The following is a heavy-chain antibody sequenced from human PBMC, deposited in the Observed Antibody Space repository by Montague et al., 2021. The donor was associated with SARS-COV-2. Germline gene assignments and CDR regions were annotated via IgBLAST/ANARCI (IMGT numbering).Heavy chain of an antibody. D-gene: IGHD3-22*01. J-gene: IGHJ3*01. CDR1: GGSITNNIDY. CDR3: ARLKRYFDSSGSPSAFDF. CDR2: IYYTGNT. Sequence: SETLSLTCTVSGGSITNNIDYWAWIRQPPGKGLERIGSIYYTGNTYYNPSLKSRVTISVVTSKNHFTLKLSSMTAAETAVYYCARLKRYFDSSGSPSAFDFWGQGTKVTVSS. V-gene: IGHV4-39*02.